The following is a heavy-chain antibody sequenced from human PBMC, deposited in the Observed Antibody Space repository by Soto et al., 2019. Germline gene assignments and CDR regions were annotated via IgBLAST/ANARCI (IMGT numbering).Heavy chain of an antibody. CDR2: IIPILGIA. CDR1: GGSFSSYT. D-gene: IGHD3-16*01. Sequence: LVKVSCKASGGSFSSYTISLGRQAPGQGLEWMGRIIPILGIANYAQKFQGRVTITADESTSTAYMELSSLRSEDTAVYYCARVETPSYEYYYGMDVWGQGTTVTVSS. J-gene: IGHJ6*02. V-gene: IGHV1-69*02. CDR3: ARVETPSYEYYYGMDV.